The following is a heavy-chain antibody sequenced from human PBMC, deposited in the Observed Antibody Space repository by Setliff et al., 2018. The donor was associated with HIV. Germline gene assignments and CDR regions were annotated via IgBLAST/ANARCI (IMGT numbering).Heavy chain of an antibody. J-gene: IGHJ4*02. Sequence: SETLSLTCTVSGGSISSHYWSWVRLPPGKGLEWIGSISYSGSTNHNPSLKNRVTMSIDTSKDQFSLMLISATAADTAVYYCARVSQGPDYWGQGTLVTVSS. CDR1: GGSISSHY. CDR3: ARVSQGPDY. CDR2: ISYSGST. V-gene: IGHV4-59*08.